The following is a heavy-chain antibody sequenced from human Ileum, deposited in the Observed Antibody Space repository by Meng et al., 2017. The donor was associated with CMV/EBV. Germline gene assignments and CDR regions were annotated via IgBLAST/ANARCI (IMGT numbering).Heavy chain of an antibody. V-gene: IGHV3-33*06. D-gene: IGHD1-26*01. J-gene: IGHJ6*02. CDR2: IWYDGSNK. CDR1: GFGFSDAW. CDR3: AKDVLGATNYYYGMDV. Sequence: GESLKISCVASGFGFSDAWMSWVRQAPGKGLEWVAVIWYDGSNKYYADSVKGRFTISRDNSKNTLYLQMNSLRAEDTAVNYCAKDVLGATNYYYGMDVWGQGTTVTVSS.